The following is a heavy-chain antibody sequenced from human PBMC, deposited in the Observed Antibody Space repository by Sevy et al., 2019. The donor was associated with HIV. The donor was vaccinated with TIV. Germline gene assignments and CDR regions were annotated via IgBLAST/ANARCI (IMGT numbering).Heavy chain of an antibody. J-gene: IGHJ3*02. CDR2: ISDGGGTT. D-gene: IGHD3-10*01. Sequence: GGSLRLSCAASGFTFRNYVMNWVRQPPGKGLEWVSVISDGGGTTYHVDSVKGRFTITGDDSKSTLYLQMNGLRVEDTAVYFCAKRVAGALAALDIWGQGTMVTVSS. V-gene: IGHV3-23*01. CDR1: GFTFRNYV. CDR3: AKRVAGALAALDI.